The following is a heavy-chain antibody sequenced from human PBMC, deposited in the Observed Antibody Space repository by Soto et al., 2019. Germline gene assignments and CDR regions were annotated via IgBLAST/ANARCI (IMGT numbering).Heavy chain of an antibody. V-gene: IGHV6-1*01. CDR1: GANISINSAA. D-gene: IGHD6-19*01. CDR2: TYYRSSWSS. J-gene: IGHJ5*02. CDR3: ATRIAVGGSNCSDP. Sequence: SQSLSLTRGMSGANISINSAAWSWIRHSPSRGLEWLVRTYYRSSWSSDYAESVKGRITINPETSKNQFSLLLNSVTPEDTAVYFCATRIAVGGSNCSDPWGQGTKVTVSS.